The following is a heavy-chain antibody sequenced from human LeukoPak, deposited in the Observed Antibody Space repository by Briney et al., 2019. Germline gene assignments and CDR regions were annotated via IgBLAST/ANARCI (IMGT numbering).Heavy chain of an antibody. CDR3: ARDGAVAGTGALDY. CDR1: GFTFSSYW. D-gene: IGHD6-19*01. CDR2: IHSDGSST. Sequence: PGGSLRLSCAASGFTFSSYWMHWVRQAPGKGLVWVSRIHSDGSSTIYADSVKGRFTISRDNSKNTLYLQMNSLRAEDTAVYYCARDGAVAGTGALDYWGQGTLVTVSS. V-gene: IGHV3-74*01. J-gene: IGHJ4*02.